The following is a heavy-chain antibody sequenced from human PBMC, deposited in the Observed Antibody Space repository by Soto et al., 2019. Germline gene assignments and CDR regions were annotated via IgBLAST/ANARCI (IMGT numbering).Heavy chain of an antibody. Sequence: QLQLQESGPGLVKPSETLSLTCTVSGGSINTSSYYWGWIRQPPGKGLEWVGSIDYSGSTYYNPSLKSRVTISVDTSKNQFSLKLSSVTAADTAVYSCASYRLQFYYFDYWGQGTLVTVSS. CDR1: GGSINTSSYY. CDR3: ASYRLQFYYFDY. D-gene: IGHD5-12*01. J-gene: IGHJ4*02. CDR2: IDYSGST. V-gene: IGHV4-39*01.